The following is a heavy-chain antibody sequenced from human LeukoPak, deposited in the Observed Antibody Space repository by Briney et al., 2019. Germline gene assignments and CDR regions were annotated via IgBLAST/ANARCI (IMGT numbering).Heavy chain of an antibody. D-gene: IGHD3-22*01. J-gene: IGHJ4*02. CDR1: RFTFSRHW. CDR2: IRQDGLEK. CDR3: ARAPYYESSGPL. V-gene: IGHV3-7*04. Sequence: PGGSLRLSCAASRFTFSRHWMSWVRQAPGKGLEWVANIRQDGLEKYYVASVQGRFTISRDNAKNSLYLQMNSLKADDTAVYYCARAPYYESSGPLWGQGTLVSVSS.